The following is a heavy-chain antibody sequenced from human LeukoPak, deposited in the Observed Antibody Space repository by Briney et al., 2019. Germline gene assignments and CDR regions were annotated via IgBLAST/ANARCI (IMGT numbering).Heavy chain of an antibody. CDR2: INHSGST. D-gene: IGHD6-19*01. CDR3: ARGWLPRVFNDY. CDR1: GGSFSGYY. Sequence: SETLSLTCTVYGGSFSGYYWSWIRQPPGKGPEWIGEINHSGSTNYNPSLKSRVTISVDTSKNQFSLKLSSVTAADTAVYYCARGWLPRVFNDYWGQGTLVTVSS. V-gene: IGHV4-34*01. J-gene: IGHJ4*02.